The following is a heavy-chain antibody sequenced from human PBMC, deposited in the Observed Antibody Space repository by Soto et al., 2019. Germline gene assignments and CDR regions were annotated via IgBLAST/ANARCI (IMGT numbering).Heavy chain of an antibody. CDR3: ARARGSSWQYFDL. V-gene: IGHV1-18*01. J-gene: IGHJ2*01. CDR2: ISAYNGKT. D-gene: IGHD6-13*01. CDR1: CYTLTNYG. Sequence: QIQLVQSGAEVKKPGASVKVSCKTSCYTLTNYGISWVRQAPGQGLEWMGWISAYNGKTSYAQKLQGRVTMTTDTFTSTAYRELRSLRFDDTAVYYCARARGSSWQYFDLWGRGTLVTVSS.